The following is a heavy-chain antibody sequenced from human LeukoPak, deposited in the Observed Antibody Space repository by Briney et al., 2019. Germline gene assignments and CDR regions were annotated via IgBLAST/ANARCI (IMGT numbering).Heavy chain of an antibody. CDR2: IYHSGST. J-gene: IGHJ6*03. Sequence: SETLSLTCTVSGYSISSGYYWGWIRQPPGKGLEWIGSIYHSGSTYYNPSLKSRVTISVDTSKNQFSLKLSSVTAADTAVYYCARGRKNYDFWSGYRGPPNYYYYMDVWGKGTTVTVSS. D-gene: IGHD3-3*01. CDR3: ARGRKNYDFWSGYRGPPNYYYYMDV. V-gene: IGHV4-38-2*02. CDR1: GYSISSGYY.